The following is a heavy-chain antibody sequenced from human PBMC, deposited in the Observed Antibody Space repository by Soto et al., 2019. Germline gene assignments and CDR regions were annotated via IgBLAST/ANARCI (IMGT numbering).Heavy chain of an antibody. Sequence: SETLSLTCTVSGGSISSGDYYWSWIRQPPGKGLEWIGYIYYSGSTYYNPSLKSRVTISVDTSKNQFSLKLSSVTAADTAVYYCARGISPHPRYCSGGSCYFLGPAFDPWGQGTLVTVP. V-gene: IGHV4-30-4*01. CDR1: GGSISSGDYY. D-gene: IGHD2-15*01. CDR2: IYYSGST. CDR3: ARGISPHPRYCSGGSCYFLGPAFDP. J-gene: IGHJ5*02.